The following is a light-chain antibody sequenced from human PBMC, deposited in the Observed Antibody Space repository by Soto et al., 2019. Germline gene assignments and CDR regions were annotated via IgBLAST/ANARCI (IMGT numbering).Light chain of an antibody. J-gene: IGKJ3*01. CDR2: DAS. Sequence: IVVTQSPATLSVSPGEGVTLSCRASQGVGSNLAWYQQRPGQAPRLLIYDASTRATGIPDRFSGSGSGTEFTLTISSLQSEDFATYYCLQTYSTPFTFGPGTKVDTK. CDR1: QGVGSN. CDR3: LQTYSTPFT. V-gene: IGKV3-15*01.